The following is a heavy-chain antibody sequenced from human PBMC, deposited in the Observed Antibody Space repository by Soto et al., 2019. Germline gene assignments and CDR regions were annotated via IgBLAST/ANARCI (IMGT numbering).Heavy chain of an antibody. CDR2: IYYSGST. CDR3: ARGVYGDYSYWYFDL. J-gene: IGHJ2*01. CDR1: GGSISSGGYY. Sequence: TLSLTCTVSGGSISSGGYYWSWIRQHPGKGLEWIGYIYYSGSTYYNPSLKSRVTISVDTSKNQFSLKLSSVTAADTAVNYCARGVYGDYSYWYFDLWGRGTLVTVSS. D-gene: IGHD4-17*01. V-gene: IGHV4-31*03.